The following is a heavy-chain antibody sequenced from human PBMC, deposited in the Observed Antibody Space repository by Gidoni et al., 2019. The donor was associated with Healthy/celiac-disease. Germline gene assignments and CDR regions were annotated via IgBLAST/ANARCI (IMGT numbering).Heavy chain of an antibody. Sequence: QVQLVQSGAAVKTPGSSVKVSCKASGGPFSSYAISWVRQAPGQGLAWMGGIIPIFGTANYAQKFQGRVTITADKSTSTAYMELSSLRSEDTAVYYCASPSPFLVGATRFDYWGQGTLVTVSS. CDR3: ASPSPFLVGATRFDY. V-gene: IGHV1-69*06. J-gene: IGHJ4*02. D-gene: IGHD1-26*01. CDR1: GGPFSSYA. CDR2: IIPIFGTA.